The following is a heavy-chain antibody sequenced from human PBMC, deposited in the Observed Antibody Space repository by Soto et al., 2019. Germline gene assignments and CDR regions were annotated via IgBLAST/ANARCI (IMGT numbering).Heavy chain of an antibody. J-gene: IGHJ4*02. CDR1: GGTFSSDV. CDR2: IIPLFRTT. D-gene: IGHD3-10*01. CDR3: STGPLYASGVVNY. V-gene: IGHV1-69*01. Sequence: QVQLVQSGAEVKKPGSSMKVSCKASGGTFSSDVISWVRQAPGQGLEWMGGIIPLFRTTHYAQKFQGRVTVTTDESASTAYLELSSLRSEDTAIYYCSTGPLYASGVVNYWGQGALITVSS.